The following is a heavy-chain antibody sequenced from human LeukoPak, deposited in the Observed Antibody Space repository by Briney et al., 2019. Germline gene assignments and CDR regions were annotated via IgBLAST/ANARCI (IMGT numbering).Heavy chain of an antibody. J-gene: IGHJ5*02. CDR2: INHSGST. CDR1: GGSFSGYY. CDR3: ARGARSNWFDP. Sequence: SETLSLTCAVYGGSFSGYYWSWIRQPPGKGLEWIGEINHSGSTNYNPSLKSRVTIPVDTSKNQFSLKLSSVTAADTAVYYCARGARSNWFDPWGQGTLVTVSS. V-gene: IGHV4-34*01.